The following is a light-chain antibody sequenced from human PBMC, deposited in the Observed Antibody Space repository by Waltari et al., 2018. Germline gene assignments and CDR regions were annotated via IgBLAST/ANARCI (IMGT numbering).Light chain of an antibody. CDR1: QRVTNY. CDR3: QQRRDWPLT. Sequence: DIVLTQSPAILPLSPGERASLSCRASQRVTNYLAWYQQKPGQAPRLLIYDTSNRATGIPARFSGSGFGTDFTLTISSLEPEDFAVYYCQQRRDWPLTFGGGTKVEIK. CDR2: DTS. V-gene: IGKV3-11*01. J-gene: IGKJ4*01.